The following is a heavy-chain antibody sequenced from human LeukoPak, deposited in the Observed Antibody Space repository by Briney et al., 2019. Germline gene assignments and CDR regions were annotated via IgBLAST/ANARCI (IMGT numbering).Heavy chain of an antibody. D-gene: IGHD6-13*01. CDR2: IYSGGST. CDR3: ASAAAGTSYYYYGLDV. V-gene: IGHV3-53*01. Sequence: GGSLRLSCAASGLTASSNYMSWVRQAPGKGLEWVSIIYSGGSTYYADSVKGRFTISRDNSKNTLFLQLNSLRAEDTAVYFCASAAAGTSYYYYGLDVCGQGTTVTVSS. J-gene: IGHJ6*02. CDR1: GLTASSNY.